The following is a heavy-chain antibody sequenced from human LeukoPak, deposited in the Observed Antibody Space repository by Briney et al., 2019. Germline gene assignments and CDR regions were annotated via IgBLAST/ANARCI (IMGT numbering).Heavy chain of an antibody. J-gene: IGHJ6*02. D-gene: IGHD3-3*01. V-gene: IGHV4-39*07. Sequence: ASETLSLTCTVSGGSISSSSYYWGWIRQPPGKGLEWIGSIYYSGSTYYNPSLKSRVTISVDTSKNQFSLKLSSVTAADTAVYYCARGQVYYDFWSGLEGYYYYGMDVWGQGTTVTVSS. CDR3: ARGQVYYDFWSGLEGYYYYGMDV. CDR1: GGSISSSSYY. CDR2: IYYSGST.